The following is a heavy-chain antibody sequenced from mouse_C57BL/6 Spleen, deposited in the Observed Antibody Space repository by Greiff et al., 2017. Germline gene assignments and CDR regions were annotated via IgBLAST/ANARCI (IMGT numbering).Heavy chain of an antibody. Sequence: VQLQQSGPELVKPGASVKISCTASGYAFSSSWMNWVKQRPGKGLEWIGRIYPGDGDTNYNGKFKGKATLTADKASSTAYMQLSSLTSEDSAVSIGAREDGYYRFAYWGQGTLVTVSA. CDR2: IYPGDGDT. CDR1: GYAFSSSW. J-gene: IGHJ3*01. CDR3: AREDGYYRFAY. D-gene: IGHD2-3*01. V-gene: IGHV1-82*01.